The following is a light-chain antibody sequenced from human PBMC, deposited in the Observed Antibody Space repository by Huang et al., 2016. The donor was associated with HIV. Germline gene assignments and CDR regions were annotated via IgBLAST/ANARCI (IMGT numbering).Light chain of an antibody. Sequence: EIVMTQSPGTLSLSPGERATLSCRPSQSVSSNLAWYQHKPGQAPRLLIYGASTRATGGPARFSGSGAGTEFTRTISSLQSDDFVVYYCQQYQDWPRTFGQGTKVEIK. CDR3: QQYQDWPRT. V-gene: IGKV3-15*01. J-gene: IGKJ1*01. CDR1: QSVSSN. CDR2: GAS.